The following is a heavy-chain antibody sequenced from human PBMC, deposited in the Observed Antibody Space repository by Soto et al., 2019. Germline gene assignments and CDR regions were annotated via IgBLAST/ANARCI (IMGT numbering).Heavy chain of an antibody. Sequence: ASVKVSCKASGYTFTSYDINWVRQATGQGLEWMGWMNPNSGNTGYAQKFQGRVTMTRNTSISTAYMELNSLSAEDTAVYYCAKSDYNYFYFDFWGQGTLVTVSS. D-gene: IGHD5-12*01. J-gene: IGHJ4*02. CDR2: MNPNSGNT. CDR3: AKSDYNYFYFDF. V-gene: IGHV1-8*01. CDR1: GYTFTSYD.